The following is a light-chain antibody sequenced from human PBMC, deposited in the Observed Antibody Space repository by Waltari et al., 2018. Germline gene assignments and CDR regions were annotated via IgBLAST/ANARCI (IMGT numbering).Light chain of an antibody. J-gene: IGLJ2*01. CDR2: DVS. CDR1: STDVGGHNS. V-gene: IGLV2-14*03. CDR3: SSQSSDNVVL. Sequence: QSALTHPASVSGSPGQSITISSTGTSTDVGGHNSVSWYQDHPGQAPKVIIYDVSDRPSGISERFSGSKSGNTASLTISGLQAEDEADYYCSSQSSDNVVLFGGGTKLTVL.